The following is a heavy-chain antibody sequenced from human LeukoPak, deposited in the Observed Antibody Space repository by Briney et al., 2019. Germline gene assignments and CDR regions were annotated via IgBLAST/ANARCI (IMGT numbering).Heavy chain of an antibody. CDR3: ASEAYSGSYYPVY. CDR1: GYSFNSQG. CDR2: IIPIFGTA. J-gene: IGHJ4*02. Sequence: SVKVSCKASGYSFNSQGMNWVRQAPGQGLEWMGGIIPIFGTANYAQKFQGRVTITADESTSTAYMELSSLRSEDTAVYYCASEAYSGSYYPVYWGQGTLVTVSS. V-gene: IGHV1-69*13. D-gene: IGHD1-26*01.